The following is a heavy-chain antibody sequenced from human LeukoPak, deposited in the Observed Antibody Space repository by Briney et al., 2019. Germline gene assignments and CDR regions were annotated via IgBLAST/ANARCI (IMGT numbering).Heavy chain of an antibody. Sequence: SQTLSLTCTVSGGSISSGGYYWSWIRQHPGKGLEWIGYIYYSGSTYYNPSLKSRVTISVDTSKNQFSLKLSSVTAADTAVYYCARDVRGYYDSSGYYRAFDIWGQGTMVTVSS. J-gene: IGHJ3*02. D-gene: IGHD3-22*01. CDR3: ARDVRGYYDSSGYYRAFDI. CDR1: GGSISSGGYY. CDR2: IYYSGST. V-gene: IGHV4-31*03.